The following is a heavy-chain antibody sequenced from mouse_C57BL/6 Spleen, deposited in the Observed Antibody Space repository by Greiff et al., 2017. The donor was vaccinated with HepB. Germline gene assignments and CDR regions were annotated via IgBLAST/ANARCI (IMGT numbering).Heavy chain of an antibody. V-gene: IGHV14-4*01. CDR1: GFNIKDDY. J-gene: IGHJ3*01. D-gene: IGHD3-2*02. CDR3: TTYGQLMLRTWFAY. CDR2: IDPENGDT. Sequence: VQLQQSGAELVRPGASVKLSCTASGFNIKDDYMHWVKQRPEQGLEWIGWIDPENGDTEYASKFQGKATIKADTSSKTAYLQLSSLTSEDTAVYYCTTYGQLMLRTWFAYWGQRTLVTVSA.